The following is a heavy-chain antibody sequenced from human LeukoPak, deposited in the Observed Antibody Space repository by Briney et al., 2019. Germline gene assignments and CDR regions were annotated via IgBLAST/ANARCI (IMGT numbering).Heavy chain of an antibody. D-gene: IGHD6-19*01. CDR2: ISQDGREK. CDR3: VGGIGWQPDY. CDR1: AGFTFSDYW. J-gene: IGHJ4*02. Sequence: QTGGSLRLSCAASAGFTFSDYWMNWVRQAPGKGLEWVAIISQDGREKLYVDSVKGRFTISRDNAKSSLYLQINSLRAEDTAVYYCVGGIGWQPDYWGQGTLVTVSS. V-gene: IGHV3-7*03.